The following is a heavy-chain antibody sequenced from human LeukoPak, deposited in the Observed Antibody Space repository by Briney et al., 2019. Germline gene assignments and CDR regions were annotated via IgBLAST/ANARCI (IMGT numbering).Heavy chain of an antibody. Sequence: ASVKVSCKASGYTFTGYYMHWVRQAPGQGLEWMGWINPNSGGTNYAQKFQGRVTMTRDTSISTAYMELSRLRSDDTAVYYCARDPGVGATRDYFDYWGQGTLVTVSS. J-gene: IGHJ4*02. D-gene: IGHD1-26*01. CDR2: INPNSGGT. CDR3: ARDPGVGATRDYFDY. CDR1: GYTFTGYY. V-gene: IGHV1-2*02.